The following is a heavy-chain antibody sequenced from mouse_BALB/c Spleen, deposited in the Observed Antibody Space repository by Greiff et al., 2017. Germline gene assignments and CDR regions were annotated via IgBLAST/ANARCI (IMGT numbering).Heavy chain of an antibody. J-gene: IGHJ4*01. Sequence: EVKLVESGGGLVQPGGSRKLSCAASGFTFSSFGMHWVRQAPEKGLEWVAYISSGSSTIYYADTVKGRFTISRDNPKNTLFLQMTSLRSEDTAMYYCARSRPYYGSSYVAMDYWGQGTSVTVSS. D-gene: IGHD1-1*01. CDR1: GFTFSSFG. CDR3: ARSRPYYGSSYVAMDY. CDR2: ISSGSSTI. V-gene: IGHV5-17*02.